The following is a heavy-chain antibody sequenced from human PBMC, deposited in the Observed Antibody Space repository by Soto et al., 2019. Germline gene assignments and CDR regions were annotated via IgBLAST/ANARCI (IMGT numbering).Heavy chain of an antibody. Sequence: SETLSLTCTVSGGSISSGGYYWSWLRQQPGKGLEWIGYINYSGSTYYNPSLKSRVTISVDTSKNQFSLKLSSVTAADTAVYYCARNGAPRYFDWLFVDYWGQGTLVTVSS. CDR3: ARNGAPRYFDWLFVDY. J-gene: IGHJ4*02. V-gene: IGHV4-31*03. CDR1: GGSISSGGYY. D-gene: IGHD3-9*01. CDR2: INYSGST.